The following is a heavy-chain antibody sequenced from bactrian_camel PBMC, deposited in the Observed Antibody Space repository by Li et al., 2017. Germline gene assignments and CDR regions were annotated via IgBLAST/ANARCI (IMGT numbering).Heavy chain of an antibody. J-gene: IGHJ4*01. D-gene: IGHD5*01. CDR3: ARGLTQGTESLRVGSYKY. CDR1: GWSDC. CDR2: IYSGSDFI. V-gene: IGHV3-2*01. Sequence: HVQLVESGGGSVQTGGSLRLSCAASGWSDCMGRIRQAPGKEREVVANIYSGSDFIWYADSVKGRFTISQDNTKRTIFLQMNSLKPEDTAIYYCARGLTQGTESLRVGSYKYWGQGTQVTVS.